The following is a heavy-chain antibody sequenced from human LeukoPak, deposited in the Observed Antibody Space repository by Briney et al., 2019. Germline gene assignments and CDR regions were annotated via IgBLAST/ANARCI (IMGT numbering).Heavy chain of an antibody. J-gene: IGHJ4*02. CDR3: ARETIVGATMTNDFDY. CDR2: IYYSGST. V-gene: IGHV4-39*02. D-gene: IGHD1-26*01. Sequence: PSETLSLTCTVSGGSSSSGAYYWGWIRQPPGKGLEWIGTIYYSGSTYYNPSLKSRITISVDTSKNHFSLKLSSVTAADTAVYYCARETIVGATMTNDFDYWGQGTLVTVSS. CDR1: GGSSSSGAYY.